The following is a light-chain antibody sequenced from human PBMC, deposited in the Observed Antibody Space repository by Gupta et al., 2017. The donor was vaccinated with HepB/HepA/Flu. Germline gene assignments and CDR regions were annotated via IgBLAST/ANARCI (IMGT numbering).Light chain of an antibody. J-gene: IGKJ1*01. CDR2: RAS. V-gene: IGKV1-5*03. CDR1: QSVDKG. Sequence: DIQMTQSPSTLSASVGDRVTIPCRASQSVDKGLAWYQQKPGLAPKILIHRASGLESGVPSRFSGSGSGTEFTLTINSLQPEDIATYYCLQDSSYPSTFGQGTKVEIK. CDR3: LQDSSYPST.